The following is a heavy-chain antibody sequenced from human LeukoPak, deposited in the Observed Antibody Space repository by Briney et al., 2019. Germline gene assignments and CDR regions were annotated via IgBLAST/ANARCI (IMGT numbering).Heavy chain of an antibody. CDR1: GYTFTSYD. D-gene: IGHD3-10*01. J-gene: IGHJ4*02. CDR2: MNPNSGNT. V-gene: IGHV1-8*01. Sequence: ASVKVSCKASGYTFTSYDINWVRQATGQGLEWMGWMNPNSGNTGYAQKFQGRVTMTRNTSISTAYMELSSLRSEDTAVYYCARGELWFGELFRPLDYWGQGTLVTVSS. CDR3: ARGELWFGELFRPLDY.